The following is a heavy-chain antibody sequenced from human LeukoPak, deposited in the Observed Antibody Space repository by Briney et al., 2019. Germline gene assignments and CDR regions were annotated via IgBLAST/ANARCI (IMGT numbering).Heavy chain of an antibody. CDR2: IYYSGST. Sequence: PSETLSLTCAVYVGSFSGYYWTWIRQPPGKGLEWIGSIYYSGSTYYNPSLKSRVTISVDTSKNQFSLKLSSVTAADTAVYYCAGGGSSGWYWYWGQGTLVTVSS. D-gene: IGHD6-19*01. V-gene: IGHV4-34*01. CDR1: VGSFSGYY. CDR3: AGGGSSGWYWY. J-gene: IGHJ4*02.